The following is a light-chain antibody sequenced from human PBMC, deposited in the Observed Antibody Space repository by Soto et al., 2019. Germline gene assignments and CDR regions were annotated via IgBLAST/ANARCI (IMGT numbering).Light chain of an antibody. V-gene: IGKV3-20*01. J-gene: IGKJ5*01. Sequence: EIVLTQSPATLLLSPGESATLSCRASQSVSSNLAWYQQKPGQAPRLLXYGASTRATGIPDRFSGSGSGTDLTLTISRLETEDFAVYYCQQYGSSPPITFGQGTRLEIK. CDR1: QSVSSN. CDR2: GAS. CDR3: QQYGSSPPIT.